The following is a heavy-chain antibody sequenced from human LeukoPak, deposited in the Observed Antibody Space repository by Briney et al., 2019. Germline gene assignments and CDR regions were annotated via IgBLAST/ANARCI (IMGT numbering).Heavy chain of an antibody. CDR2: ISGSGGST. D-gene: IGHD6-13*01. V-gene: IGHV3-23*01. Sequence: EGSLRLSCAASGFTFSSYAMSWVRQAPGKELQWVSAISGSGGSTYYADSVKGRFTISRDNSKNTLYLQMNSLRAEDTAVYYCAKVPIRGQQPRYFDYWGQGTLVTVSS. CDR3: AKVPIRGQQPRYFDY. J-gene: IGHJ4*02. CDR1: GFTFSSYA.